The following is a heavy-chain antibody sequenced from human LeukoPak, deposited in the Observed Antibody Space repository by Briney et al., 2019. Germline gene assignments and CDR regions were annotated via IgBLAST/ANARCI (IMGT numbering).Heavy chain of an antibody. Sequence: GGSLRLSCAASGFNIGPYAMYWVRQGPGRGLEWVSVIKADGSGTFYSDSVRGRFTTSRDNSKNSLYLQMSSLTSDDTALYYRATWAFYHNVDVWGQGTTVAVSS. J-gene: IGHJ6*02. CDR2: IKADGSGT. D-gene: IGHD2/OR15-2a*01. V-gene: IGHV3-43*02. CDR3: ATWAFYHNVDV. CDR1: GFNIGPYA.